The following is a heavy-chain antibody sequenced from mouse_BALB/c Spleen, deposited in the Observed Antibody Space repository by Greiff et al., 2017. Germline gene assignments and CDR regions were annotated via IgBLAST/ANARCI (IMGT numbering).Heavy chain of an antibody. Sequence: VQLQQPGAELVKPGASVKLSCKASGYTFTSYYMYWVKQRPGQGLEWIGGINPSNGGTNFNEKFKSKATLTVDKSSSTAYMQLSSLTSEDSAVYYCTRSGYYYGSSYDYYAMDYWGQGTSVTVSS. CDR2: INPSNGGT. CDR3: TRSGYYYGSSYDYYAMDY. V-gene: IGHV1S81*02. CDR1: GYTFTSYY. J-gene: IGHJ4*01. D-gene: IGHD1-1*01.